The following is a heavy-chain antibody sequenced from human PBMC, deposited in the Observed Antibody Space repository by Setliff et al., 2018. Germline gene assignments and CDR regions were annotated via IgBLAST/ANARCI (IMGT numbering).Heavy chain of an antibody. CDR1: GDSMSFSY. CDR3: AKGRGEMDS. J-gene: IGHJ4*02. Sequence: TETLSLTCSVSGDSMSFSYWSWIRQPPGKGLEWIGYIYYSGSTDSHPSLKSRVSISIDTSKNQFSLNVRSVTAADTAIYYCAKGRGEMDSWGQGILVTVSS. D-gene: IGHD3-10*01. V-gene: IGHV4-59*01. CDR2: IYYSGST.